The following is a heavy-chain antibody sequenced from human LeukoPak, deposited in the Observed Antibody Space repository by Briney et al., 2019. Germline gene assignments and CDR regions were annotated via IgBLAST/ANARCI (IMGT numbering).Heavy chain of an antibody. Sequence: PSETLSLTCAVYGGSFSGYYWSWICQPPGKGVEWIGEINHSRSTNYNPSLKSRVTISVDTSKNQFSLKLSSVTAADTAVYYCARGGPRYNWNYPLDYWGQGTLVTVSS. CDR1: GGSFSGYY. V-gene: IGHV4-34*01. CDR3: ARGGPRYNWNYPLDY. D-gene: IGHD1-7*01. CDR2: INHSRST. J-gene: IGHJ4*02.